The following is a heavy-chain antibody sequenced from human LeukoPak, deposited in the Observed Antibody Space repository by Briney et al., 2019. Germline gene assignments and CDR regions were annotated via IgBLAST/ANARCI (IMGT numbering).Heavy chain of an antibody. CDR1: GFTFSSYW. CDR2: LNSDGSRT. J-gene: IGHJ4*02. CDR3: ARASNRNSINFDY. Sequence: GGSLRLSCAASGFTFSSYWMHWVRQAPGKGLVWVSRLNSDGSRTSYAHSVKGRLTISRDNAETTLHLQMNNLSAEDTAVYYCARASNRNSINFDYWGQGALVTVSS. V-gene: IGHV3-74*01. D-gene: IGHD1-7*01.